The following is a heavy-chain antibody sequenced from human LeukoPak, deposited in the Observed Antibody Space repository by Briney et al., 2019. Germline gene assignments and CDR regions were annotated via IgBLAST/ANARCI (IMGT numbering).Heavy chain of an antibody. J-gene: IGHJ3*02. CDR3: ARDQDMGDIWERAFDI. V-gene: IGHV3-66*01. Sequence: PGGSLRLSCAASGFTFSSYGMHWVRQAPGKGLEWVSVIYSGGSTYYADSVKGRFTISRDNSKNTLYLQMNSLRAEDTAVYYCARDQDMGDIWERAFDIWGQGTMVTVSS. CDR2: IYSGGST. D-gene: IGHD1-26*01. CDR1: GFTFSSYG.